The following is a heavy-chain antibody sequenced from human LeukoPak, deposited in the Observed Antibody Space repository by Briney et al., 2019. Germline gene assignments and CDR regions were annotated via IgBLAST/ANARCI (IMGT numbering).Heavy chain of an antibody. J-gene: IGHJ4*02. CDR2: XXGSGGST. CDR1: GFTFSSYA. Sequence: GGSLRLSCAASGFTFSSYAXSWVRXAXXXXXXXXXXXXGSGGSTYYADSVKGRFTISRDNSKNTLYLQMNSLRAEDTAVYYCAKAPITMVRGVIPNFDYWGQGTLVTVSS. CDR3: AKAPITMVRGVIPNFDY. D-gene: IGHD3-10*01. V-gene: IGHV3-23*01.